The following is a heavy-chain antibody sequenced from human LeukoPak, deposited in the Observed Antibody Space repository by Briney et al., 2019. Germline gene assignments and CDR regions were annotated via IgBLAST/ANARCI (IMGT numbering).Heavy chain of an antibody. Sequence: SEPLSLTCTVSGGSISSYYWSWLRQPPGKGLEWIGCIYYSGSTNYNPSLKSRVTISVDTSKKQFSLKLRSVTAADTAVYYCARVSGYDWESFYDYWGQGTLVTVSS. CDR1: GGSISSYY. J-gene: IGHJ4*02. V-gene: IGHV4-59*01. CDR2: IYYSGST. D-gene: IGHD5-12*01. CDR3: ARVSGYDWESFYDY.